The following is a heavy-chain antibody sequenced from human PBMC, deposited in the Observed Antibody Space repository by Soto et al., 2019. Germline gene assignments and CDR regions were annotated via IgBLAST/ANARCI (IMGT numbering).Heavy chain of an antibody. CDR2: IIPIFGTA. J-gene: IGHJ4*02. V-gene: IGHV1-69*13. D-gene: IGHD3-22*01. CDR3: ARGSGYYDSSGYYLGLY. CDR1: GGTFSSYA. Sequence: AASVKVSCKASGGTFSSYAISWVRQAPGQRLEWMGGIIPIFGTANYAQKFQGRVTITAGESTSTAYMELSSLRSEDTAVYYCARGSGYYDSSGYYLGLYWGQGTLVTVSS.